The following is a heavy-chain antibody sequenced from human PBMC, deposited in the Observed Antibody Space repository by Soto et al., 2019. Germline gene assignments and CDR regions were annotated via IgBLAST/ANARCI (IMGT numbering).Heavy chain of an antibody. J-gene: IGHJ6*02. CDR3: ARSYYDFWSGPYYYYYYGMDV. Sequence: SETLSLTCTVSGGSISSYYWSWLRRPPGKGLGLIGYIYYSGSTNYNPSLKSRGTISGDTSKNQFSLKLSSVTAADTAVYYCARSYYDFWSGPYYYYYYGMDVWGQGTTVTVSS. CDR1: GGSISSYY. V-gene: IGHV4-59*01. CDR2: IYYSGST. D-gene: IGHD3-3*01.